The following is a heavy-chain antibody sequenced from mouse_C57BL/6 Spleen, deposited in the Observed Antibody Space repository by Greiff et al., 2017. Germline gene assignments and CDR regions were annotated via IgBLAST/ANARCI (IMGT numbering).Heavy chain of an antibody. Sequence: EVQRVESGGGLVKPGGSLKLSCAASGFTFSDYGMHWVRQAPEKGLEWVAYISSGSSTIYYADTVKGRFTISRDNAKNTLFLQMTSLRSEDTAMYYCARARTTVPMDYWGQGTSVTVSS. CDR3: ARARTTVPMDY. D-gene: IGHD1-1*01. CDR1: GFTFSDYG. J-gene: IGHJ4*01. CDR2: ISSGSSTI. V-gene: IGHV5-17*01.